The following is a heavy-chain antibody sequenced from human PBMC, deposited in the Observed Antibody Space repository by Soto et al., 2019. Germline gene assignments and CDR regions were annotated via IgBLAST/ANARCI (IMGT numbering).Heavy chain of an antibody. D-gene: IGHD3-22*01. CDR2: ISAYNGNT. CDR3: ARVNYYDSSGYYYGKREDY. V-gene: IGHV1-18*04. Sequence: ASVKVSCKASGYTFTSYGISWVRQAPGQGLEWMGWISAYNGNTNYAQKLQGRVTMTTDTSTSTAYMELRSLRSDDTAVYYCARVNYYDSSGYYYGKREDYWGQGTLVTVSS. J-gene: IGHJ4*02. CDR1: GYTFTSYG.